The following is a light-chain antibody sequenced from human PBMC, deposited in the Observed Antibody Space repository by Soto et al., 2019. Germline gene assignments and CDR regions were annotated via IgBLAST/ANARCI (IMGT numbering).Light chain of an antibody. Sequence: QSALTQPPSVSGSPGQSVTISCTGTSSDVGSYNRVSWYQQPPGTAPKLMIYEVSNRPSGVPDRFSGSKSGNTASLTISGLQAEDEADYYCSSFTSSATLEFGGGTKVTVL. CDR2: EVS. CDR1: SSDVGSYNR. V-gene: IGLV2-18*02. J-gene: IGLJ2*01. CDR3: SSFTSSATLE.